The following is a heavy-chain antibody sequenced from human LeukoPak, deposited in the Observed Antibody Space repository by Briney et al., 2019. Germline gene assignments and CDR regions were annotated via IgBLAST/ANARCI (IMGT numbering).Heavy chain of an antibody. CDR1: GYTFTSYG. J-gene: IGHJ6*03. CDR2: ISAYNGNT. V-gene: IGHV1-18*01. CDR3: AREGSYYYYYYMDV. Sequence: GASVKVSCKASGYTFTSYGISWVRQAPGQGLEWMGWISAYNGNTNYAQKLQGRVTMTRDMSTSTVYMELSSLRSEDTAVYYCAREGSYYYYYYMDVWGKGTTVTVSS. D-gene: IGHD3-10*01.